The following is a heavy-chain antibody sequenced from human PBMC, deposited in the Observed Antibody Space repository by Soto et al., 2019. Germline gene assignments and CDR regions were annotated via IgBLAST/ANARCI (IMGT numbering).Heavy chain of an antibody. D-gene: IGHD3-22*01. CDR3: ARGNYYDSSGFYYYYYGMDV. CDR1: GYTFTGYY. CDR2: INPNSGGT. J-gene: IGHJ6*02. V-gene: IGHV1-2*04. Sequence: ASVKVSCKASGYTFTGYYMHWVRQAPVQGLEWMGWINPNSGGTNYAQKFQGWVTMTRDTSISTAYMELSRLRSDDTAVYYCARGNYYDSSGFYYYYYGMDVWGQGTTVTVSS.